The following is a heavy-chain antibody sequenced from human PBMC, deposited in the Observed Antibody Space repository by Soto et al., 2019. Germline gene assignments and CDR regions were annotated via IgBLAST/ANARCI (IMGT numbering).Heavy chain of an antibody. CDR2: IWYDGSNK. D-gene: IGHD3-10*01. CDR3: ARDRGLLWFGEFTFDY. V-gene: IGHV3-33*01. Sequence: GGSLRLSCAASGFTFSSYGMHWVRQAPGKGLEWVAVIWYDGSNKYYADSVKGRFTISRDNSKNTLYLQMNSLRAEDTAVYYCARDRGLLWFGEFTFDYWGQGTLVTVSS. J-gene: IGHJ4*02. CDR1: GFTFSSYG.